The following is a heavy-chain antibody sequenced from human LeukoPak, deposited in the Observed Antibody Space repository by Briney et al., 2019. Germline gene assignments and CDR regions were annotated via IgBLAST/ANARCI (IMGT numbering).Heavy chain of an antibody. CDR2: ISYAGSNK. D-gene: IGHD2-15*01. CDR1: GFTFSSYA. V-gene: IGHV3-30*07. J-gene: IGHJ6*03. Sequence: GGSLRLSCAASGFTFSSYAMHWVRQAPGKGLEWVAAISYAGSNKYYADSVKGRFTISRDNAKNSLFLQMNSLRAEDTAVYYCARVLRYCSGGNCYSGGLGYMDVWGKGTTVTISS. CDR3: ARVLRYCSGGNCYSGGLGYMDV.